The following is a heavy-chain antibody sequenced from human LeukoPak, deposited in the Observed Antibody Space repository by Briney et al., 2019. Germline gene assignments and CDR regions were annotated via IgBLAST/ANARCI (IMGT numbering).Heavy chain of an antibody. CDR2: IKDKTDGETT. J-gene: IGHJ4*02. Sequence: GGSLRLSCAASGFTFSNAWMGWVRQAPGKGLEWVGRIKDKTDGETTDYAAPVKGRFTISRDDSKNTLYLQMNSLKTEDTAVYYCATARIGWRGQGTLVTVSS. CDR3: ATARIGW. V-gene: IGHV3-15*01. CDR1: GFTFSNAW.